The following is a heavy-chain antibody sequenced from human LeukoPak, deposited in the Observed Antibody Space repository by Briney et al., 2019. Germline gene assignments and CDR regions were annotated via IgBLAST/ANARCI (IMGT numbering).Heavy chain of an antibody. CDR1: GFTFSSYA. Sequence: GGSLRLSCAASGFTFSSYAMSWVRQAPGKGLEWVSAISGSGGSTYYADSVEGRFTISRDNSKNTLYLQMNSLRAEDTAVYYCAKSPDFWSGSNWFDPWGQGTLVTVSS. D-gene: IGHD3-3*01. CDR2: ISGSGGST. CDR3: AKSPDFWSGSNWFDP. V-gene: IGHV3-23*01. J-gene: IGHJ5*02.